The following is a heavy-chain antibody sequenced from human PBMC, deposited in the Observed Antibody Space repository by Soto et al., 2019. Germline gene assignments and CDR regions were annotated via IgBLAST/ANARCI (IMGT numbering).Heavy chain of an antibody. Sequence: EVQLLASGGGLVQPGGSLRLSCAASGFTFSSYAMSWVRQAPGEGLDWVAAINGGGDTTKYADSVKGRFTISRDNSENTLYLQMNSLRAEDTAVYYGAQRGADNVYYLDYWGQGTRVTVCS. D-gene: IGHD2-8*01. J-gene: IGHJ4*02. CDR2: INGGGDTT. CDR3: AQRGADNVYYLDY. CDR1: GFTFSSYA. V-gene: IGHV3-23*01.